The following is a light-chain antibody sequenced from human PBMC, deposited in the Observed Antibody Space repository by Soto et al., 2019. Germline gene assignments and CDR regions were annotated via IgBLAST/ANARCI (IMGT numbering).Light chain of an antibody. J-gene: IGKJ2*01. V-gene: IGKV3-11*01. CDR2: DTS. CDR3: QQRSNWQYT. Sequence: EFVLTQSPATLSLSPGERATLYCRASQSVSSHSAWYQQKPGQAPRLLIYDTSNRATGIPARFSGSGSGTDFTLTISGLEPEDFAVYYCQQRSNWQYTFGLGTRLEIK. CDR1: QSVSSH.